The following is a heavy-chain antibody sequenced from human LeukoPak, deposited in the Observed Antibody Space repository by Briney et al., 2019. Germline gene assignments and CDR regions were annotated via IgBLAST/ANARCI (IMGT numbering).Heavy chain of an antibody. CDR2: INPNSGAT. J-gene: IGHJ3*02. D-gene: IGHD6-13*01. CDR1: GYTFTDYF. CDR3: ARELSAVGRWGAFDM. V-gene: IGHV1-2*02. Sequence: ASVKVSCKASGYTFTDYFIHWIRQAPGQGHEWMGWINPNSGATSYAQKFQGRVTMTRDTSINTGNMELTGLRFDDTAVYYCARELSAVGRWGAFDMWGQGTMVTVSS.